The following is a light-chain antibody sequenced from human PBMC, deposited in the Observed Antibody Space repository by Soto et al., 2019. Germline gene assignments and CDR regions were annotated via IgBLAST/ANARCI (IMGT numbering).Light chain of an antibody. Sequence: QSVLTQPPSVSAAPGQKVTISCSGGSSNIGNNYVSWYQQLPGTAPKLLIYDNNKRPSGIPDRFSGSKSGTSATLGITGLQTGDEADYYCGTWDNSLSAGVFGGGTKVTVL. J-gene: IGLJ2*01. CDR1: SSNIGNNY. V-gene: IGLV1-51*01. CDR3: GTWDNSLSAGV. CDR2: DNN.